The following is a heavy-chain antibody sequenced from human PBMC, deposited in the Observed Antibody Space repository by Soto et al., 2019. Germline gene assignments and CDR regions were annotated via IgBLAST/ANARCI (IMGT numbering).Heavy chain of an antibody. V-gene: IGHV3-23*01. D-gene: IGHD3-3*01. J-gene: IGHJ4*02. CDR3: AKPVAYYDFWSGFDY. CDR1: GFTFSSYA. Sequence: GGSLRLSCAASGFTFSSYAMSWVRQAPGKGLEWVSAISGSGGSTYYADSVKGRFTISRDNSKNTLYLQMNSLRAEDTAVYYCAKPVAYYDFWSGFDYWGQGTLVTVYS. CDR2: ISGSGGST.